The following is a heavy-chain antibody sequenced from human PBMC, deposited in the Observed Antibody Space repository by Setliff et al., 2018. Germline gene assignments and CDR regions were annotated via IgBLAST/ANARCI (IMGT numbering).Heavy chain of an antibody. CDR2: IYYSGST. D-gene: IGHD3-22*01. CDR1: GYSISSGYY. J-gene: IGHJ4*02. V-gene: IGHV4-38-2*02. CDR3: ARGAGWCCDSSGYYYDY. Sequence: SETLSLTCTVSGYSISSGYYWGWIRQPPGKGLEWIGCIYYSGSTYYNPSLKSRVTISLDTSKNQFSLKLSSVTAADTAVYYCARGAGWCCDSSGYYYDYWGQGTLVTVSS.